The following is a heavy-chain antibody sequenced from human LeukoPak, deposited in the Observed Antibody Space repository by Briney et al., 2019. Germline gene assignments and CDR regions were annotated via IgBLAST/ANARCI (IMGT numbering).Heavy chain of an antibody. CDR2: IKSKTDGGTT. V-gene: IGHV3-15*01. D-gene: IGHD3-10*01. Sequence: GGSLRLSCAASGFTFSNVWMSWVRQAPGKGLEWVGRIKSKTDGGTTDYAAPVKGRFTISRDDSKNTLYLQMNSLKTEDTAVYSCTTGITMVRGVIHLIDYWGQGTLVTVSS. CDR1: GFTFSNVW. J-gene: IGHJ4*02. CDR3: TTGITMVRGVIHLIDY.